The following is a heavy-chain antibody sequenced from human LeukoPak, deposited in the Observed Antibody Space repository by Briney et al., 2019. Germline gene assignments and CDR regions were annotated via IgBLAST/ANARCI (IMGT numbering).Heavy chain of an antibody. V-gene: IGHV3-30-3*01. CDR1: GFTFSSYG. CDR3: AREPGYSTRYSFDY. Sequence: GGSLRLSCAASGFTFSSYGIHWVRQAPGKGLGWVAFISYDGSTKNYADSVKGRHTISRDNSKNTMYLQMNSLRADDTAIYYCAREPGYSTRYSFDYWGREPLSSSPQ. D-gene: IGHD6-13*01. J-gene: IGHJ4*02. CDR2: ISYDGSTK.